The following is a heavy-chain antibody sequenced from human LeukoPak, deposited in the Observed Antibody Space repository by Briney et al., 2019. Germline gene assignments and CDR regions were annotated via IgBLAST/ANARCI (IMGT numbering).Heavy chain of an antibody. CDR3: ARGPQNYDFWSGYFDY. D-gene: IGHD3-3*01. CDR2: ISPILGIA. Sequence: GASVKVSCKASGGTFSSYTISWVRQAPGQGLEWMGRISPILGIANYAQKFQGRVTITADKSTSTAYMELSSLRSEDTAVYYCARGPQNYDFWSGYFDYWGQGTLVTVSS. CDR1: GGTFSSYT. V-gene: IGHV1-69*02. J-gene: IGHJ4*02.